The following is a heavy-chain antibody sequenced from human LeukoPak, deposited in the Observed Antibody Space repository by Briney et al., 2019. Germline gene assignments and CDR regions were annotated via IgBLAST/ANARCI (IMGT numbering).Heavy chain of an antibody. J-gene: IGHJ4*02. CDR2: INHSGST. Sequence: SETLSLTCAVYGGSFSGYYWSWIRQPPGKGLEWIGEINHSGSTNYNPSLKSRVTISVDTSKNQFSLKLSSVTAADTAVYYCATTYYDFWSGYYRGFDYWGQGTLVIVSS. CDR1: GGSFSGYY. D-gene: IGHD3-3*01. CDR3: ATTYYDFWSGYYRGFDY. V-gene: IGHV4-34*01.